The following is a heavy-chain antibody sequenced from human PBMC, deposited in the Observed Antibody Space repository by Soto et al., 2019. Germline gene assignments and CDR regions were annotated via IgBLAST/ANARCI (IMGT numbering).Heavy chain of an antibody. D-gene: IGHD3-9*01. Sequence: ASVNVSCKASGYTFTSYAMHWVRQAPGQRLEWMGWINAGNGNTKYSQKFQGRVTITRDTSASTAYMELSSLRSEDTAVYYCARDQSSGGKYYDILTGPYFDYWGQGTLVTVSS. CDR3: ARDQSSGGKYYDILTGPYFDY. J-gene: IGHJ4*02. CDR1: GYTFTSYA. V-gene: IGHV1-3*01. CDR2: INAGNGNT.